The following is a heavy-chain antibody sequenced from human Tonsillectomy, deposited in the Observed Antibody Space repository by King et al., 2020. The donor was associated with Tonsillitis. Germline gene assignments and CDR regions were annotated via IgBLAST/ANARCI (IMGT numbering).Heavy chain of an antibody. Sequence: VQLVESGGGLVQPGGSLRLSCAASGFTFSSYWMHCVRQAPGKGLVWFSRLKSAGSSTSYADSVKGRFTISRDNAKNTLYLQMNSLRAEDTAVYFCTRVRTVGFDAFDIWGQGTMVTVSS. V-gene: IGHV3-74*01. CDR3: TRVRTVGFDAFDI. CDR1: GFTFSSYW. D-gene: IGHD1/OR15-1a*01. J-gene: IGHJ3*02. CDR2: LKSAGSST.